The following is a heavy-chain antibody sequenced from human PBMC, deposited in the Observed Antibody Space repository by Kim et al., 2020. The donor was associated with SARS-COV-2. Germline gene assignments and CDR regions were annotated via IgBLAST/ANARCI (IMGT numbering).Heavy chain of an antibody. D-gene: IGHD6-19*01. CDR2: IKWNSDIT. J-gene: IGHJ5*02. CDR1: GFTFDDYA. Sequence: GGSLRLSCEASGFTFDDYAMHWVRQVPGKGLEYVSGIKWNSDITGYADSVKGRFTISRDNAKNSLYLQMNSLRAEDTALYYCAKDDGVRRPGFSSGWFPPCGQGTMVTVSS. V-gene: IGHV3-9*01. CDR3: AKDDGVRRPGFSSGWFPP.